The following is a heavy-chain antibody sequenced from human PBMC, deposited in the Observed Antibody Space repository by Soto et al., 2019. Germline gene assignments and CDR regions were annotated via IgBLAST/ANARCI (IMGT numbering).Heavy chain of an antibody. J-gene: IGHJ3*02. Sequence: KPSETLSLTCTVSGGSISSSNYYWGWIRQPPGKGLEWIGSIYYSVSTFYNPSLKSRVTISVDTSKNQFSPKLNSVTAADTAVYYCARPPTANLDAFEIWGQGTLVTVSS. V-gene: IGHV4-39*01. CDR1: GGSISSSNYY. CDR2: IYYSVST. CDR3: ARPPTANLDAFEI. D-gene: IGHD2-8*01.